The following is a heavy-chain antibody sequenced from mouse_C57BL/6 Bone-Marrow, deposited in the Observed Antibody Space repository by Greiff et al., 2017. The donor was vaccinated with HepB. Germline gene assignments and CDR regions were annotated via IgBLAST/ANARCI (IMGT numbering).Heavy chain of an antibody. Sequence: EVQLVESGGGLVQPGGSMKLSCVASGFTFSNYWMNWVRQSPEKGLEWVAQIRLKSDNYATHYAESVKGRFTISRDDSKSSVYLQMNNLRAEDTGIYYCTRGSSSYWYFDVWGTGTTVTVSS. J-gene: IGHJ1*03. CDR3: TRGSSSYWYFDV. D-gene: IGHD1-1*01. V-gene: IGHV6-3*01. CDR1: GFTFSNYW. CDR2: IRLKSDNYAT.